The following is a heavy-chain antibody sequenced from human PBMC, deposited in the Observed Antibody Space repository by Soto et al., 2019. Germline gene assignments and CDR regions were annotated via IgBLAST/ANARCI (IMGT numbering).Heavy chain of an antibody. CDR1: GYTFTSYG. Sequence: GASVKVSCKASGYTFTSYGICWVRQAPGQGLEWMGWISAYNGNTNYAQKLQGRVTMTTDTSTSTAYMELRSLRSDDTAVYYCARGLRYFDWLFVETWFDPWGQGTLVTVSS. D-gene: IGHD3-9*01. CDR2: ISAYNGNT. J-gene: IGHJ5*02. CDR3: ARGLRYFDWLFVETWFDP. V-gene: IGHV1-18*01.